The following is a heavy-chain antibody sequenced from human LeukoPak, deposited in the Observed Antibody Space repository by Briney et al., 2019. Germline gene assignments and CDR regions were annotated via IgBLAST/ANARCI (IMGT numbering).Heavy chain of an antibody. V-gene: IGHV3-23*01. J-gene: IGHJ4*02. Sequence: GGSLRLSCAASGFTFSNYAMRWVRQAPGKGLEWVSGISGSGDSTYYADSVKGRFTISRDNSKNTLYLQMNSLRAEDTAVYYCARIYGFWSGYLDYWGQGTLVTVSS. D-gene: IGHD3-3*01. CDR1: GFTFSNYA. CDR2: ISGSGDST. CDR3: ARIYGFWSGYLDY.